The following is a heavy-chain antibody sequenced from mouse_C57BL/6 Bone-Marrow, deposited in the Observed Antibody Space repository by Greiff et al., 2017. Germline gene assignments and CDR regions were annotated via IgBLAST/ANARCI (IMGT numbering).Heavy chain of an antibody. J-gene: IGHJ3*01. CDR3: ARLQLGPWFAY. CDR2: ISSGGSYT. V-gene: IGHV5-6*01. CDR1: GFTFSSYG. Sequence: EVMLVESGGDLVKPGGSLKLSCAASGFTFSSYGMSWVRQTPDKRLAWVATISSGGSYTYYPDSVKGRFTISRDNAKNTLYLQMSSLKSEDTAMYYCARLQLGPWFAYWGQGTLVTVSA. D-gene: IGHD4-1*02.